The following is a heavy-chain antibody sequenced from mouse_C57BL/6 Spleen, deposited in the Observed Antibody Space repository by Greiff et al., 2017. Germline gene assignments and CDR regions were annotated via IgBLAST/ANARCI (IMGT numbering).Heavy chain of an antibody. CDR2: ISDGGSYT. Sequence: VKLVESGGGLVKPGGSLKLSCAASGFTFSSYAMSWVRQTPEKRLEWVATISDGGSYTYYPDNVKGRFTISRDNAKNNLYLQMSHLKSEDTAMYYCARENYYGSSYVSPFDYWGQGTTLTVSS. CDR1: GFTFSSYA. J-gene: IGHJ2*01. CDR3: ARENYYGSSYVSPFDY. D-gene: IGHD1-1*01. V-gene: IGHV5-4*01.